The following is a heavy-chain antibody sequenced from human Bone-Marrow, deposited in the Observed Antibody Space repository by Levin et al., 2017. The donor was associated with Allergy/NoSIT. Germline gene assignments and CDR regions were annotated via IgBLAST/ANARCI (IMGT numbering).Heavy chain of an antibody. J-gene: IGHJ1*01. Sequence: GGSLRLSCAASGFTFSNAWMNWVRQAPGKGLEWVGRIKSKTDGGTTDYAAPVKGRFTISRDDSKNTLYLQMNSLKTEDTAVYYCTTSSILGLIDIAYCGGDCYTPNLEAAEYFQHWGQGTLVTVSS. D-gene: IGHD2-21*02. CDR2: IKSKTDGGTT. CDR1: GFTFSNAW. V-gene: IGHV3-15*07. CDR3: TTSSILGLIDIAYCGGDCYTPNLEAAEYFQH.